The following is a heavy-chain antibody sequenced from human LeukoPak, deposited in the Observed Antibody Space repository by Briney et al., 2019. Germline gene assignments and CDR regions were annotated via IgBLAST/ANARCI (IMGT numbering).Heavy chain of an antibody. Sequence: GESLKISCKASGYSFTTYWIGWARQMIGKGLEWMGIIYPADSNTRYSPSFQGQVTISADRSISTAYLQWSSLEASDSAMYYCGRGSHASGSLPDYGGQGTLVTVSS. D-gene: IGHD3-10*01. CDR2: IYPADSNT. CDR1: GYSFTTYW. CDR3: GRGSHASGSLPDY. J-gene: IGHJ4*02. V-gene: IGHV5-51*01.